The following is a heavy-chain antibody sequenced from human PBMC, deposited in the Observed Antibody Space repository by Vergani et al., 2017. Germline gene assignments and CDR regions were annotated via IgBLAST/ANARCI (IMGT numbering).Heavy chain of an antibody. CDR3: AKDSGLASFDY. CDR2: ISGSGGST. J-gene: IGHJ4*02. D-gene: IGHD6-19*01. Sequence: EVQLLESGGGLVQPGGSLRPSCAASGFTFSSYAMSWVRQAPGKGLEWVSAISGSGGSTYYADSVKGRFTSSRDNSKNTLYLLMNSLRAEDTAVYYCAKDSGLASFDYWGQGTLVTVSS. CDR1: GFTFSSYA. V-gene: IGHV3-23*01.